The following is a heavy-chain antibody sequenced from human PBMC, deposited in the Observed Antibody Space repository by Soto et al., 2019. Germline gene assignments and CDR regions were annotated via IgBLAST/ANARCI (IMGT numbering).Heavy chain of an antibody. CDR2: IKQDGSEK. V-gene: IGHV3-7*01. D-gene: IGHD3-3*01. CDR1: GFTFSSYW. CDR3: ARVTVRFLEWLLFGALDY. J-gene: IGHJ4*02. Sequence: GGSLRLSCAASGFTFSSYWMSWVRQAPGKGLEWVANIKQDGSEKYYVDSVKGRFTISRDNAKNSLYLQMNSLRAEDTAVYYCARVTVRFLEWLLFGALDYWGQGTLVTVSS.